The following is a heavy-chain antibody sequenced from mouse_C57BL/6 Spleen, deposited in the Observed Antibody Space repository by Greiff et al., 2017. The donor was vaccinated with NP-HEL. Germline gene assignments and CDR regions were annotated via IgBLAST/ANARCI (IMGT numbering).Heavy chain of an antibody. CDR3: ARDYYGNSFAY. J-gene: IGHJ3*01. V-gene: IGHV3-6*01. Sequence: EVQLQESGPGLVKPSQSLSLTCSVTGYSITSGYYWNWIRQFPGNKLEWMGYISYDGSNNYNPSLKNRISITRDTSKNQFFLKLNSVTTEDTATYYCARDYYGNSFAYWGQGTLVTVSA. CDR2: ISYDGSN. CDR1: GYSITSGYY. D-gene: IGHD2-1*01.